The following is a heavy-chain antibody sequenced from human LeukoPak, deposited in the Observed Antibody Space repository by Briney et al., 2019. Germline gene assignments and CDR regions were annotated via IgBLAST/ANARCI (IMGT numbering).Heavy chain of an antibody. CDR3: VKGKKSSGWYGGLGSFDY. CDR2: ISYDGSNK. V-gene: IGHV3-30*18. CDR1: GVTFSSYV. J-gene: IGHJ4*02. D-gene: IGHD6-19*01. Sequence: RSLRLSCAASGVTFSSYVMHWVRQAPGKGLEWVADISYDGSNKYYADSVKGRFTISRDNYKNTLYLQMNSLRAEDTGVYYCVKGKKSSGWYGGLGSFDYWGQGTLVTVSS.